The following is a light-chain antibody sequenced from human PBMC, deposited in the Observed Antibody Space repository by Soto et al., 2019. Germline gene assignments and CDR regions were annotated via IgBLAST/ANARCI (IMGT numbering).Light chain of an antibody. Sequence: QSLLTHPASLSGSPGQSITISCTGTISDVGGYEYVSWYQQHPGKAPRLMIYEVTYRPSGVSNRFSGSKSGSTASLTISGLQAEDEADYYCSSYTDSSTLGLYVFGTGTKVTVL. CDR1: ISDVGGYEY. CDR2: EVT. CDR3: SSYTDSSTLGLYV. V-gene: IGLV2-14*01. J-gene: IGLJ1*01.